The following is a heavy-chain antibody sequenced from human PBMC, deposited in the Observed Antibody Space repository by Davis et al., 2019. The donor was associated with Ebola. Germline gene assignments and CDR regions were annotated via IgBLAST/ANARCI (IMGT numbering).Heavy chain of an antibody. CDR2: ISYDGSEE. J-gene: IGHJ4*02. Sequence: PGGSLRLSCTASGFTFSRYGMHWVRQAPGKGLEWVATISYDGSEEYYGDSLKGRFAISRDNSKNALFLQMDSPRPEDTAVYYCARDGNSAAIHYLDYWGQGTLVTVSA. V-gene: IGHV3-30*03. CDR3: ARDGNSAAIHYLDY. D-gene: IGHD2-2*02. CDR1: GFTFSRYG.